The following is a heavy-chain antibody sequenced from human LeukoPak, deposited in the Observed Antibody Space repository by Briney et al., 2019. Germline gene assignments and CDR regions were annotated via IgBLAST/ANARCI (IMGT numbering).Heavy chain of an antibody. CDR3: AKTSIYSKYVPAFDI. Sequence: PSETLSLTCTVSGGSISSSSYYWGWIRQPPGKGLEWIGSIYYSGSTYYNPSLKSRVTISVDTSKNQFSLKLSSVTAADTDVYYCAKTSIYSKYVPAFDIWGQGTMVTVSS. V-gene: IGHV4-39*01. CDR1: GGSISSSSYY. CDR2: IYYSGST. D-gene: IGHD4-11*01. J-gene: IGHJ3*02.